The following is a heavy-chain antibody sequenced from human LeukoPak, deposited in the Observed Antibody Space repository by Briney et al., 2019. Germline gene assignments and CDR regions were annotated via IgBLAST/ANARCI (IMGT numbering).Heavy chain of an antibody. CDR3: AKGSRSSGSDYYFDY. D-gene: IGHD3-10*01. CDR2: SSGSGVYT. Sequence: PGGSLRLSCAASGFTFSSYAMTWVRQAPGKGREWVATSSGSGVYTYYADSVRGRFTISRDNSKNTLYLQMNTIRAEDTAVYYCAKGSRSSGSDYYFDYWGQGTRVTVSS. CDR1: GFTFSSYA. J-gene: IGHJ4*02. V-gene: IGHV3-23*01.